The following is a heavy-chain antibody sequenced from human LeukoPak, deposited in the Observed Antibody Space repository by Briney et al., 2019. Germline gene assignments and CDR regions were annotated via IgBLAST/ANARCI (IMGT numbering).Heavy chain of an antibody. CDR3: ARVEGNIVTTTEGYFDY. D-gene: IGHD5-12*01. CDR2: IYSHGGT. J-gene: IGHJ4*02. V-gene: IGHV3-66*01. CDR1: GFTVSNNY. Sequence: GGSLRLSCAASGFTVSNNYMSWVRQAPGKGLEWVSLIYSHGGTNYADSVKGRFTISRDNAKNSLYLQMNSLRAEDTAVYYCARVEGNIVTTTEGYFDYWGQGTLVTVSS.